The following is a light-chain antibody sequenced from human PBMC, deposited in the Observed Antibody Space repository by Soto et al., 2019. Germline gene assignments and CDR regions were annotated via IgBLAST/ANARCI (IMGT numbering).Light chain of an antibody. V-gene: IGLV4-69*01. CDR3: QTWGTGFVL. CDR1: SGHTNYA. Sequence: QPVLTQSPSASASLGASVKLTCTLSSGHTNYAIAWHQQQPQKGPRYLMKVDSDGSHIKGDGIPDRFSGSSSGAERYLTISSLQSEDEADYYCQTWGTGFVLIGGGIKLTVL. J-gene: IGLJ2*01. CDR2: VDSDGSH.